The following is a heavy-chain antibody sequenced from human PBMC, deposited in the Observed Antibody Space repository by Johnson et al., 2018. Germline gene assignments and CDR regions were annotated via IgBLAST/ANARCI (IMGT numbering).Heavy chain of an antibody. CDR1: GFTFDDYA. CDR2: ITWNSGKM. D-gene: IGHD3-10*01. Sequence: VQLVESGGGLVQPGRSLRLSCAASGFTFDDYAMPWVRQAPGKGLEWVSGITWNSGKMGYADSVKGRFTISRDNAKTSLYLQMNSLRPEDTALYYCAKGSHYGDWGQGTMVTVSS. CDR3: AKGSHYGD. V-gene: IGHV3-9*01. J-gene: IGHJ3*01.